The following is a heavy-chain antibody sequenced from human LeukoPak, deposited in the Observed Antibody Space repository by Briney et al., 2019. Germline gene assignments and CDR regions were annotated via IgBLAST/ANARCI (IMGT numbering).Heavy chain of an antibody. J-gene: IGHJ6*03. V-gene: IGHV4-39*07. CDR1: GGSISSRSHY. CDR2: MYYSGST. Sequence: SETLSLTCTVSGGSISSRSHYWGWIRQSPGKGLEWIGSMYYSGSTHYNPSLKSRVTISVDTSKNQFSLKLSSVTAADTAVYYCAREIPLGYYYMDVWGKGTTVTVSS. CDR3: AREIPLGYYYMDV. D-gene: IGHD2-21*01.